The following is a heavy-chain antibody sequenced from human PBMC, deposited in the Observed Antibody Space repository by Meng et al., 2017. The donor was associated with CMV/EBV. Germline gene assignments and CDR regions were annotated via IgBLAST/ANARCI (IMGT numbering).Heavy chain of an antibody. V-gene: IGHV3-7*01. CDR2: IKQDGSEK. J-gene: IGHJ4*02. Sequence: ESLKISCAASGFTLSSYWMSWVRQAPGKGLEWVANIKQDGSEKYYVDSVKGRFTISRDNAKNSLYLQMNSLRAEDTAVYYCARDMVVPATASYYFDYWGQGTLVTVSS. D-gene: IGHD2-2*01. CDR3: ARDMVVPATASYYFDY. CDR1: GFTLSSYW.